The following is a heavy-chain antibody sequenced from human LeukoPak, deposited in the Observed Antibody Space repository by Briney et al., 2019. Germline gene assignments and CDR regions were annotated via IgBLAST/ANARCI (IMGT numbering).Heavy chain of an antibody. CDR1: GGSFSGYY. CDR3: ARDPYGTDAFDI. J-gene: IGHJ3*02. Sequence: SETLSLTCAVYGGSFSGYYWSWIRQPPGKGLGWIGEINHSGSTNYNPSLKSQVTISVDTSKNQFSLKLSSVTAADTAVYYCARDPYGTDAFDIWGQGTMVTVSS. CDR2: INHSGST. D-gene: IGHD4-17*01. V-gene: IGHV4-34*01.